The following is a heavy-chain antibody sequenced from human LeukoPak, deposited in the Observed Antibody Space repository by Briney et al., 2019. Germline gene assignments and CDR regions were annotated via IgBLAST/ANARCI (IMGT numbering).Heavy chain of an antibody. CDR3: ARSFPPEYYDFWSGSYLGPDY. Sequence: SVKVSCKASGGTFSSYAISWVRQAPGQGLEWMGGIIPIFGTANYAQKFQGRVTITADESTSTAYMELSSLRSEDTAVYYCARSFPPEYYDFWSGSYLGPDYWGQGTLVTVSS. D-gene: IGHD3-3*01. CDR2: IIPIFGTA. V-gene: IGHV1-69*13. J-gene: IGHJ4*02. CDR1: GGTFSSYA.